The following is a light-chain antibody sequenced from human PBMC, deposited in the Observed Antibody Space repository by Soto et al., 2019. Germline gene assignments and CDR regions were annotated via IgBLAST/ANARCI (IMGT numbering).Light chain of an antibody. CDR1: SSDVGSYNL. Sequence: QSVLTQPASVSGSPGQSITFSCTGTSSDVGSYNLVSWYQQHPGKAPKLMIYEGSKRPSGVSNRFSGSKSGNTASLTISGLQAEDEADYYCCSYAGSSTPYVFGTGTKV. J-gene: IGLJ1*01. CDR3: CSYAGSSTPYV. CDR2: EGS. V-gene: IGLV2-23*01.